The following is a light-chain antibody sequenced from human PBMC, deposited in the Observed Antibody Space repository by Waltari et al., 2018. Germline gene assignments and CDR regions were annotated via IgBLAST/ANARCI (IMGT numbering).Light chain of an antibody. J-gene: IGKJ1*01. CDR3: QQYNNWPRT. CDR1: QSVSSN. Sequence: EIVMKQSPATPSVASGARATTSCRASQSVSSNLAWYQQKPGQAPRLLTYGASTRATGIPARFSGSGSGTEFTLTISSLQSEDFAVYYCQQYNNWPRTFGQGTKVEIK. V-gene: IGKV3-15*01. CDR2: GAS.